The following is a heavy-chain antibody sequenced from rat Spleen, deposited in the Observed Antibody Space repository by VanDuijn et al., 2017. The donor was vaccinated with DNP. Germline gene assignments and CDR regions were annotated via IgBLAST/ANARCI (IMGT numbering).Heavy chain of an antibody. CDR1: GFTFSDYN. D-gene: IGHD1-4*01. CDR2: IIYDGSRT. CDR3: ATSPGPNWFAY. Sequence: EVQLVESGGGLVQPGRSLKLSCAASGFTFSDYNMAWVRQAPKKGLEWVATIIYDGSRTYYRDSVRGRFTISRDYARSTLYLQMDSLRSEDTATYYCATSPGPNWFAYWGQGTLVTVSS. J-gene: IGHJ3*01. V-gene: IGHV5S10*01.